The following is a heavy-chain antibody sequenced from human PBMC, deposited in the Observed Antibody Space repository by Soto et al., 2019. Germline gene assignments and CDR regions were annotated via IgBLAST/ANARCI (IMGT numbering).Heavy chain of an antibody. J-gene: IGHJ4*02. CDR1: GFTFSSYA. D-gene: IGHD3-22*01. CDR3: ARDYSITMILGIFDY. CDR2: ISYDGSNK. V-gene: IGHV3-30-3*01. Sequence: QVQLVESGGGVVQPGRSLRLSCAASGFTFSSYAMHWVRQAPGKGLEWVAVISYDGSNKYYADSVKGRFTISRDNSKNTLYLQMNSLRAEDTAVYYCARDYSITMILGIFDYWGQGTLVTVSS.